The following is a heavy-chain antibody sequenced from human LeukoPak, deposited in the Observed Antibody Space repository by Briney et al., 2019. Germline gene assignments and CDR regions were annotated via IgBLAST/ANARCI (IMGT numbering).Heavy chain of an antibody. D-gene: IGHD3-3*01. CDR2: INHSGST. CDR3: HTIFGVVPFDY. CDR1: GGSFSGYY. V-gene: IGHV4-34*01. J-gene: IGHJ4*02. Sequence: SETLSLTCAVYGGSFSGYYWSWIRQPPGKGLEWIGEINHSGSTNYNPSLKSRVTISVDTFKNQFSLKLSSVTAADTAVYYCHTIFGVVPFDYWGQGTLVTVSS.